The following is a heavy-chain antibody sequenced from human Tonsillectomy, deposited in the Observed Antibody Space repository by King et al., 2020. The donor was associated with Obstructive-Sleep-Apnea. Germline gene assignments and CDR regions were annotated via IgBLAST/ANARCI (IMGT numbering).Heavy chain of an antibody. Sequence: ITLKESGPTLVRPTQTLTLTCTFSGFSLSTSGVGVGWIRQPPGKALEWLALIYWDDDKRYSPSLKSRLTITRDTPKNQVVLIMTNMDPVDTATYYCAHRRNDPYNYYGMDVWGQGTTVTVSS. V-gene: IGHV2-5*02. CDR2: IYWDDDK. D-gene: IGHD1-1*01. CDR3: AHRRNDPYNYYGMDV. CDR1: GFSLSTSGVG. J-gene: IGHJ6*02.